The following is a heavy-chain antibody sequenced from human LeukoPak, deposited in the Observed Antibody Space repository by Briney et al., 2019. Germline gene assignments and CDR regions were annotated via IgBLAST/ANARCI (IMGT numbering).Heavy chain of an antibody. V-gene: IGHV3-7*03. CDR3: ARGGGLDV. CDR2: INHNGNVN. J-gene: IGHJ6*02. Sequence: GESLKISCQGSGYNFNTYWVAWARQAPGKGLEWVASINHNGNVNYYVDSVKGRFTISRDNAKNSLYLQMSNLRAEDTAVYFCARGGGLDVWGQGATVTVSS. D-gene: IGHD3-16*01. CDR1: GYNFNTYW.